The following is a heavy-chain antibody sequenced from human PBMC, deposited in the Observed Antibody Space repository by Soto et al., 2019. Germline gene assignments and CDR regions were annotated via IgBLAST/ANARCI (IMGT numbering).Heavy chain of an antibody. V-gene: IGHV3-11*01. D-gene: IGHD4-17*01. CDR3: ARDYYGDYILDY. J-gene: IGHJ4*02. CDR2: ISNTGSTK. Sequence: QVQLVESGGGLVKPGGSLRLSCVVSGFSFSDYYMSWIRQAPGKGLEWISYISNTGSTKYYADSVKGRFTISSDNAKNSLYLQMNSLRGEDTAVYYCARDYYGDYILDYWGQGTLVTVSS. CDR1: GFSFSDYY.